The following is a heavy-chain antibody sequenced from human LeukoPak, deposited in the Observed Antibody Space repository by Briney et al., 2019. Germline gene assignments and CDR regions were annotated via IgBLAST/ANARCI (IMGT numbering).Heavy chain of an antibody. CDR1: GYTFTSYD. V-gene: IGHV1-8*01. Sequence: ASVKVSCKASGYTFTSYDINWVRQATGQGLEWMGWMNPNSGNTGYAQKFQGRVTMTRNTSISTAYMELSSLRSEDTAVYYCARLSYYYDSSGYYSGVGFDYWGQGTLVTVSS. D-gene: IGHD3-22*01. J-gene: IGHJ4*02. CDR3: ARLSYYYDSSGYYSGVGFDY. CDR2: MNPNSGNT.